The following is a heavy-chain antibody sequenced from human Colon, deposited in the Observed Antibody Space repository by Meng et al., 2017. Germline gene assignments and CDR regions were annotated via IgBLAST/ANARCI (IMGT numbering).Heavy chain of an antibody. CDR2: TYHSGST. CDR3: ASQQYFYDSSGYCY. Sequence: SETLSLTCTVSGYSISSGYYWGWIRQPPGKGPEWIGSTYHSGSTYYNPSLKSRVTISVDTSKNLFSLKLSSVTAADTAVYYCASQQYFYDSSGYCYWGQGTLVTVSS. D-gene: IGHD3-22*01. CDR1: GYSISSGYY. V-gene: IGHV4-38-2*02. J-gene: IGHJ4*01.